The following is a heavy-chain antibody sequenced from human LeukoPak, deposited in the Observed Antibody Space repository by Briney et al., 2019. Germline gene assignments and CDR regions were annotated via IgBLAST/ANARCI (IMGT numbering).Heavy chain of an antibody. J-gene: IGHJ6*04. D-gene: IGHD3-10*01. CDR2: IDPSDSYT. Sequence: GESLKISCKGSGYSFTSYWISWVRQMPGKGLEWMGRIDPSDSYTNYSPSFQGHVTISADKSISTAYLQWSSLKALDTAMYYCASWDGSGSYYHYYGMDVWGKGTTVTVSS. CDR1: GYSFTSYW. V-gene: IGHV5-10-1*01. CDR3: ASWDGSGSYYHYYGMDV.